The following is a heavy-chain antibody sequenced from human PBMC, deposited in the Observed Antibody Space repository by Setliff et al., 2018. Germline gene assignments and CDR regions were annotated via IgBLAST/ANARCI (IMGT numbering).Heavy chain of an antibody. CDR2: IYTSGST. CDR1: GGSISNYY. CDR3: ARRRYFDRYYYYGMDV. Sequence: SETLSLTCTVSGGSISNYYWSWIRQPAGKGLEWIGRIYTSGSTNYNPSLKSRVTISVDTSKNQFSLKLSSVTAADTAVYYCARRRYFDRYYYYGMDVWGQGTTVTVSS. D-gene: IGHD3-9*01. V-gene: IGHV4-4*07. J-gene: IGHJ6*02.